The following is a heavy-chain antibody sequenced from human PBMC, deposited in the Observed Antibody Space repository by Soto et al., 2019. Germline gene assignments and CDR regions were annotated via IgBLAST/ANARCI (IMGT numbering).Heavy chain of an antibody. Sequence: PSETLSLTCTVSGDSISSGGSYWSWIRQRPGKGLEWIGYIFYSGSFYYTTSLKGRVMISPDTAKNQFSLRLTSVTAADTAVYYCARAPETPPILGVVRPYFFNYWGQGTLVTVSS. CDR2: IFYSGSF. D-gene: IGHD3-3*01. J-gene: IGHJ4*02. V-gene: IGHV4-31*03. CDR3: ARAPETPPILGVVRPYFFNY. CDR1: GDSISSGGSY.